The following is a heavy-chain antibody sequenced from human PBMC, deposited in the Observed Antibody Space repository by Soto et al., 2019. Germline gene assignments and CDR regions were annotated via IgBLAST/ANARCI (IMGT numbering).Heavy chain of an antibody. V-gene: IGHV4-59*08. CDR3: ARHKSIEVAGIVDY. Sequence: SETLSLTCTVSDGSITSYYWSWIRQPPGKGLEWIGYMYYSGSTNYNPSLKSRVTISVDTSRNQFSLKLNSVTAADTAVYYCARHKSIEVAGIVDYWGQGTLVTVSS. CDR2: MYYSGST. J-gene: IGHJ4*02. CDR1: DGSITSYY. D-gene: IGHD6-19*01.